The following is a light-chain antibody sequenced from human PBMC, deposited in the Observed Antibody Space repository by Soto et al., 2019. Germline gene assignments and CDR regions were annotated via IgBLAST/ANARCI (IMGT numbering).Light chain of an antibody. Sequence: DVQMTQSPSSQSASVGDRVTITSRASRDISSSLAWYQQKPGKVPKLLIYAASTLHAGVQSRFSGSGSGTFFTLTINSLQPEDVATYYCQKYNSAPNTFGRGTRLEIK. V-gene: IGKV1-27*01. CDR2: AAS. CDR3: QKYNSAPNT. CDR1: RDISSS. J-gene: IGKJ2*01.